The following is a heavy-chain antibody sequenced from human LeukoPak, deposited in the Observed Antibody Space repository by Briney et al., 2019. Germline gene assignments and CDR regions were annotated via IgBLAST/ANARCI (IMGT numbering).Heavy chain of an antibody. D-gene: IGHD2-21*02. Sequence: PSQTLSLTCTVSGGSISSASFSWSWIRHYPGKGLEWIGYISQSGSTDYNPSLKSRVTIPMGTSENQFSLNLNSVTAADTAVYYCARDERLRGTTWFDPWGQGTLVTVSS. CDR2: ISQSGST. V-gene: IGHV4-31*03. J-gene: IGHJ5*02. CDR3: ARDERLRGTTWFDP. CDR1: GGSISSASFS.